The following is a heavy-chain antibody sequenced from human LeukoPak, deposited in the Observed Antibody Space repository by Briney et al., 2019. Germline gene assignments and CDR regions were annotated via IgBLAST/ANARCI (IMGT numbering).Heavy chain of an antibody. CDR3: ARARGTMVRGVTGRFDY. CDR2: IYYSGST. D-gene: IGHD3-10*01. Sequence: SETLSLTRTVSGGSISSYYWSWIRQPPGKGLEWIGYIYYSGSTNYNPSLKSRVTISVDTSKNQFSLKLSSVTAADTAVYYCARARGTMVRGVTGRFDYWGQGTLVTVSS. J-gene: IGHJ4*02. CDR1: GGSISSYY. V-gene: IGHV4-59*01.